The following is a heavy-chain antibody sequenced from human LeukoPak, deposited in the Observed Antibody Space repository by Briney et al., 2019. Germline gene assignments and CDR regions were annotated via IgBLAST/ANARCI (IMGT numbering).Heavy chain of an antibody. CDR2: INHSGST. CDR1: GGSLSGYY. Sequence: SETLSLTCAVYGGSLSGYYWSWIRQPPGKGLEWIGEINHSGSTNYNPSLKSRVTISVDTSKNQFSLKLSSVTAADTAVYYCARGLKLNVRELLPKRRPRYGMDVWGQGTTVTVSS. J-gene: IGHJ6*02. D-gene: IGHD1-26*01. CDR3: ARGLKLNVRELLPKRRPRYGMDV. V-gene: IGHV4-34*01.